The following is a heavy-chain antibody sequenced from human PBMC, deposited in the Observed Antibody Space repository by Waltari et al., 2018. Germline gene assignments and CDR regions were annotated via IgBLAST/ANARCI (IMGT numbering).Heavy chain of an antibody. Sequence: LVQSGAEVKKPGASVKLSCKASGYTFPVYAILWVRQAPGQGLEWMGRINPKNGDTHYAQNFQGRVALTTDTSTNTAFMELQRLRSDDTAVYYCLRDSSGSHFDYWGQGTLVTVSS. CDR2: INPKNGDT. CDR1: GYTFPVYA. CDR3: LRDSSGSHFDY. V-gene: IGHV1-2*06. J-gene: IGHJ4*02. D-gene: IGHD3-22*01.